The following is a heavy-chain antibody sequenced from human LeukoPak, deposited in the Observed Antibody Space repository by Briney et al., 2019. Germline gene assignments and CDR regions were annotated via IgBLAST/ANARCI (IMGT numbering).Heavy chain of an antibody. D-gene: IGHD3-22*01. CDR1: GFTFSSYW. CDR3: ARDPSIIPYYYDSSGLDY. Sequence: GGSLRLSCAASGFTFSSYWMHWVRQAPGKGLVWVSRINSDGSSTSYADSVKGRFTISRDNAKNTLYLQMNSLRAEDTAVYYCARDPSIIPYYYDSSGLDYWGQGTLVTVSS. V-gene: IGHV3-74*01. CDR2: INSDGSST. J-gene: IGHJ4*02.